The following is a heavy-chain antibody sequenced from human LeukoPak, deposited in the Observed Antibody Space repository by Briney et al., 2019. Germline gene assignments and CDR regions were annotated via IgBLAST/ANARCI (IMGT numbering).Heavy chain of an antibody. CDR2: ISGSGGST. D-gene: IGHD2-21*02. CDR1: GFTFNTYA. Sequence: GGSLRLSCAGSGFTFNTYAMSWVRQAPGKGLEWVSSISGSGGSTYHADPVQGRFAISRDNSKNTLYLQMNSLRAEDTAVYYCAKDSVVVTAIRGYYFDYWGQGTLVTVSS. J-gene: IGHJ4*02. CDR3: AKDSVVVTAIRGYYFDY. V-gene: IGHV3-23*01.